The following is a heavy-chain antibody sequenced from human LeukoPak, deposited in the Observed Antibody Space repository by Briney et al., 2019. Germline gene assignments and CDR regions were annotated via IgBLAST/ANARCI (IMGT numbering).Heavy chain of an antibody. V-gene: IGHV3-74*01. CDR3: AKDHYWSIDY. CDR1: GFDFSSNW. CDR2: IKADGIST. J-gene: IGHJ4*02. Sequence: GGSLRPSCAASGFDFSSNWMHWVRHAPGQRLVWVSRIKADGISTNYADSVKGRFTISRDIAKNTLYLQMNSLRAEDTGVYYCAKDHYWSIDYWGRGTLVTVSS. D-gene: IGHD3-3*01.